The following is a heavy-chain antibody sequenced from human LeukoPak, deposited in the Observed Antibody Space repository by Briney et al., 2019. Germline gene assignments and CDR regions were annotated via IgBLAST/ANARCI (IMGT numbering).Heavy chain of an antibody. CDR2: IYTSGST. Sequence: SETMFLTCTVSGGPIRSGSYYWSWIRQPAGKGLEWIGRIYTSGSTNYNPSLKSRVTISVDTYKNHFSLKLSSVTAADTAVYYCAITYYDFWSGYYSNDYFDYWGQGTLVTVSS. D-gene: IGHD3-3*01. CDR1: GGPIRSGSYY. CDR3: AITYYDFWSGYYSNDYFDY. V-gene: IGHV4-61*02. J-gene: IGHJ4*02.